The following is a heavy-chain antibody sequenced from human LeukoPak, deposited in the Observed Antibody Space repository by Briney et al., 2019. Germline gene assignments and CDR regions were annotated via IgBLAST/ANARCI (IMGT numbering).Heavy chain of an antibody. D-gene: IGHD2-15*01. CDR1: GGSISSYY. CDR2: IYYSGST. Sequence: SETLSLTCTVSGGSISSYYWSWIRQPPGKGLEWIGYIYYSGSTNYNPSLKSRATISVDTSKIQFSLKLSSVTAADTAVYYCARGSYCSGGSCPDDYYYYYGMDVWGQGTTVTVSS. V-gene: IGHV4-59*13. CDR3: ARGSYCSGGSCPDDYYYYYGMDV. J-gene: IGHJ6*02.